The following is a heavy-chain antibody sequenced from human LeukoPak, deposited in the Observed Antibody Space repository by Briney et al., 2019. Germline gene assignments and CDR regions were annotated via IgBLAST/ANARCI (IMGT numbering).Heavy chain of an antibody. V-gene: IGHV4-59*03. Sequence: SETLSLTCSVSGGSFSSYYWNWIRQPPGKGLEWVGYVFYSGATNYNPSLKSRITISVDTSKNQFSLKMNSVTAADTAVYHCAGATYYYDSGGSQFPFNFWGRGAVVTVSS. CDR1: GGSFSSYY. D-gene: IGHD3-22*01. J-gene: IGHJ3*01. CDR3: AGATYYYDSGGSQFPFNF. CDR2: VFYSGAT.